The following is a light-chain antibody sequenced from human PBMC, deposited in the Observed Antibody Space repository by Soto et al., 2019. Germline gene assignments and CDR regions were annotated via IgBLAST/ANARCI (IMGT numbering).Light chain of an antibody. V-gene: IGKV1-39*01. CDR1: QSISRN. CDR2: AAS. CDR3: QQSFTTASIT. Sequence: DIQMTQYPSSLSASVGDRVTITCRASQSISRNLNWYQHKPGKAPKLLIYAASNLQNGVPSRFRGGGSGTEFTLSINSLQPEDFGTYYCQQSFTTASITFGQGTRLEIK. J-gene: IGKJ5*01.